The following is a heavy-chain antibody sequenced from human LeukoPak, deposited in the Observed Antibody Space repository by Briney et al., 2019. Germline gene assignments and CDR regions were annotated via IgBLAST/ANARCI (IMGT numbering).Heavy chain of an antibody. CDR2: ISSSSSYI. V-gene: IGHV3-21*01. Sequence: GGSLRLSCAASGFTFSSYSMIWVRQAPGKGLEWVSSISSSSSYIYYADSVKGRFTISRDNAKNSLYLQMNSLRAEDTAVYYCARVYSGSSRDAFDIWGQGTMVTVSS. J-gene: IGHJ3*02. D-gene: IGHD1-26*01. CDR3: ARVYSGSSRDAFDI. CDR1: GFTFSSYS.